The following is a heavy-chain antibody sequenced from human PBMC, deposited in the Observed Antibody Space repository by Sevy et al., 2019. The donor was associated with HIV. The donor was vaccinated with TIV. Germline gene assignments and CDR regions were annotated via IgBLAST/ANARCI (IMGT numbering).Heavy chain of an antibody. CDR3: ARRPTDQSGSYWFDP. D-gene: IGHD1-26*01. CDR2: IKTDGSDT. V-gene: IGHV3-74*01. Sequence: GGSLRLSCAASGFTFSSYWMHWVRQAPGKGLVWVSRIKTDGSDTSSADSVKGRFTISRDNTKNTLYLQMNSLRAEDTAVYYCARRPTDQSGSYWFDPWGQGTLVTVSS. CDR1: GFTFSSYW. J-gene: IGHJ5*02.